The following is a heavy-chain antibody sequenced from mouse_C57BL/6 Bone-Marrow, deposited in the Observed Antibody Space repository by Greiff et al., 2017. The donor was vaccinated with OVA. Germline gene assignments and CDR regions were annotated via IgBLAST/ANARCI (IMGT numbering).Heavy chain of an antibody. D-gene: IGHD1-1*01. Sequence: QVQLQQPGAELVMPGASVKLSCKASGYTFTSYWMHWVKQRPGQGLEWIGEIDPSDSYTNYNQKFKGKSTLTVDKSSSTAYMQLSSLTSEDSAVYYSEKCTTVLEDWYFDVWGTGTTVTVSS. CDR3: EKCTTVLEDWYFDV. V-gene: IGHV1-69*01. J-gene: IGHJ1*03. CDR1: GYTFTSYW. CDR2: IDPSDSYT.